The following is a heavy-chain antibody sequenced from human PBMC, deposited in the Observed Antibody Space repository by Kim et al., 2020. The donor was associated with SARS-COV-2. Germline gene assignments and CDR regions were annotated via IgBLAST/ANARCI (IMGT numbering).Heavy chain of an antibody. J-gene: IGHJ4*02. D-gene: IGHD6-19*01. CDR3: ARRQVSRGWYYFDY. CDR2: INSDGTTT. CDR1: GFTFSSHW. V-gene: IGHV3-74*01. Sequence: GGSLRLSCAASGFTFSSHWMNWVRQAPGKGLVWVSRINSDGTTTSYADSVKGRFTISRDNAKNTLYLQMNSLRAEDTAVYYCARRQVSRGWYYFDYWGQG.